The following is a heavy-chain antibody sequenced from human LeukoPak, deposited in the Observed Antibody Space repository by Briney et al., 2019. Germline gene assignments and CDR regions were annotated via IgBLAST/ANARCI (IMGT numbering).Heavy chain of an antibody. D-gene: IGHD2-21*02. CDR1: GFTFDDYA. CDR2: ITWNSNSR. Sequence: PGRSLRLSCVASGFTFDDYAMHWVRQAPGKGLEWVSGITWNSNSRGYGDSVRGRFTISRDNAKNSLFLQMNSLRPEGTALYYCVKDIGNGDYKKYDSGGFDPWGQGTLVTVSS. CDR3: VKDIGNGDYKKYDSGGFDP. J-gene: IGHJ5*02. V-gene: IGHV3-9*01.